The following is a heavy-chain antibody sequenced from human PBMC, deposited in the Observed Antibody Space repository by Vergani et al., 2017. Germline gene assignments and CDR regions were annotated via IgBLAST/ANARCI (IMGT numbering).Heavy chain of an antibody. V-gene: IGHV3-49*04. J-gene: IGHJ4*02. Sequence: EVHLVESGGGLVQPGRSLRLSCTGSGFTFGDHAMSWVRQAPGKGLEWVGFMRSRYFGGTTEYTEYAASVRDRFVFSRDDSKSIAYLQMDSLKTEDTAVYYCTRGVYTASAYGTDDWGQGTLVTVSS. CDR2: MRSRYFGGTT. CDR1: GFTFGDHA. D-gene: IGHD3-22*01. CDR3: TRGVYTASAYGTDD.